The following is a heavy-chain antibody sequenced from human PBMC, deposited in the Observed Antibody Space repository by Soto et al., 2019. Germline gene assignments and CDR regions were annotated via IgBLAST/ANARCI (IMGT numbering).Heavy chain of an antibody. Sequence: ASVKVSCKASGYTFTSYYMHWVRQAPGQGLEWMGIINPSGGSTSYAQKFQGRVTMTRDTSTSTVYMELRSLRSDDTAVYYCARSRTTFNPLDPWGQGTLVTVSS. CDR1: GYTFTSYY. V-gene: IGHV1-46*01. J-gene: IGHJ5*02. CDR3: ARSRTTFNPLDP. CDR2: INPSGGST. D-gene: IGHD3-3*01.